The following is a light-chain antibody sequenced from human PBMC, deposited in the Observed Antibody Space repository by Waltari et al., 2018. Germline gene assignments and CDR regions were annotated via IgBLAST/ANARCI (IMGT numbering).Light chain of an antibody. V-gene: IGLV3-21*02. CDR2: DYG. CDR3: QVWDSGSDHYV. Sequence: SYVLTQPPSVSVAPGQTARITCDGNKIGRKNVHWYQQKPGQAPVLGVYDYGDRPSGIPERFAGSNAGNTATLTISRVDAGDEADYYCQVWDSGSDHYVFGTVTKVTVL. J-gene: IGLJ1*01. CDR1: KIGRKN.